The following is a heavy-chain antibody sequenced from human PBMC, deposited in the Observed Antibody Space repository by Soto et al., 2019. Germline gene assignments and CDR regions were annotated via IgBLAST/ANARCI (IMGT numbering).Heavy chain of an antibody. D-gene: IGHD3-22*01. CDR1: GFTFSSYS. Sequence: EVQLVESGGGLVKPGGSLRLSCAASGFTFSSYSMNWVRQAPGKGLEWVSSISSSSSYIYYADSVKGRFTISRDNAENSLYLQMNSLRAEDTAVYYWARDPGDSSGYYYGVGWFDPWGQGTLVTVSS. J-gene: IGHJ5*02. CDR3: ARDPGDSSGYYYGVGWFDP. V-gene: IGHV3-21*01. CDR2: ISSSSSYI.